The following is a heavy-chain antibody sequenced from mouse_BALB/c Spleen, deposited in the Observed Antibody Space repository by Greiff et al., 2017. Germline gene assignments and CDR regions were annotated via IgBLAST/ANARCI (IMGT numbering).Heavy chain of an antibody. V-gene: IGHV6-6*02. Sequence: EVKLMESGGGLVQPGGSMKLSCVASGFTFSNYWMNWVRQSPEKGLEWVAEIRLKSNNYATHYAESVKGRFTISRDDSKSSVYLQMNNLRAEDTGIYYCTRDGYPPYWGQGTTLTVSS. CDR1: GFTFSNYW. CDR3: TRDGYPPY. CDR2: IRLKSNNYAT. D-gene: IGHD2-3*01. J-gene: IGHJ2*01.